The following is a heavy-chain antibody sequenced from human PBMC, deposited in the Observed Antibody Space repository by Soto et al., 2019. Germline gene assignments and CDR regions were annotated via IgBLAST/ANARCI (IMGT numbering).Heavy chain of an antibody. V-gene: IGHV2-70*04. CDR1: GFSLSTSGMR. D-gene: IGHD2-15*01. CDR2: IDWDDDK. J-gene: IGHJ4*02. CDR3: ARMFHCSGGTCPFDY. Sequence: SGPTLVNPTQTLTLTCTFSGFSLSTSGMRVSWIRQPPGKTLEWLARIDWDDDKFYNTSLKTRLTISKDSSKNQVVLTMTNMDPVDTATYYCARMFHCSGGTCPFDYWGQGALVTVSS.